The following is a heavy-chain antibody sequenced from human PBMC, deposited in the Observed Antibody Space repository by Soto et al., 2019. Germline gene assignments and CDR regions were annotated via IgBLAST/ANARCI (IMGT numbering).Heavy chain of an antibody. CDR1: GFTFSSYG. J-gene: IGHJ3*02. Sequence: GGSLILSCAASGFTFSSYGMHWVRQAPGKGLEWVAVIWYDGSNKYYADSVKGRFTISRDNSKNTLYLQMNSLRAEDTAVYYCARDITVVTRGDAFDIWGQGTMVTVSS. D-gene: IGHD2-21*02. CDR3: ARDITVVTRGDAFDI. V-gene: IGHV3-33*01. CDR2: IWYDGSNK.